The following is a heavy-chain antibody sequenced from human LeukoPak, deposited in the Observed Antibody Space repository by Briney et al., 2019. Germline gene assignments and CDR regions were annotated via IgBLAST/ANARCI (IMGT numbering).Heavy chain of an antibody. D-gene: IGHD7-27*01. Sequence: GGSPRLSCAASGFTFSSYEMNWVRQAPGKGPVWVSRSSPDGSGTTYADSVKGRFTVSRDSAKNTLYLQMDSLRADDTAVYYCARSGGTGFDYWGQGTLVTVSS. J-gene: IGHJ4*02. V-gene: IGHV3-74*01. CDR3: ARSGGTGFDY. CDR1: GFTFSSYE. CDR2: SSPDGSGT.